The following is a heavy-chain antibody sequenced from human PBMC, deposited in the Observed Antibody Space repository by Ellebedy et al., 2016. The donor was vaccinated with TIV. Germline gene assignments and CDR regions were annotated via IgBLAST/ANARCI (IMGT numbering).Heavy chain of an antibody. J-gene: IGHJ5*01. V-gene: IGHV4-39*01. CDR3: ARRASGSVWCFES. CDR1: GASMGRSDFY. D-gene: IGHD6-19*01. CDR2: FHDSGTT. Sequence: SETLSLTCTVSGASMGRSDFYWGWFRQSPGKGLQWIGSFHDSGTTSRNPSLRGRLTISADTSKNQFSLALRSMTAADTALYYCARRASGSVWCFESWGQGILVTASS.